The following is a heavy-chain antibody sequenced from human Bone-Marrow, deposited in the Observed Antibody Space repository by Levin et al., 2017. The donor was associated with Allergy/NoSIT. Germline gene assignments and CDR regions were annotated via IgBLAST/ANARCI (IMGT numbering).Heavy chain of an antibody. CDR1: GFIINTNY. J-gene: IGHJ5*02. D-gene: IGHD4-23*01. V-gene: IGHV3-53*01. CDR3: VRENVVSGNSGVGH. Sequence: AGGSLRLSCAVSGFIINTNYMSWVRQAPGKGLEWVSVIYTGGTTTYADSVKGRFTISSDNSKNMLYLQLNSLRAEATAVYYCVRENVVSGNSGVGHCGQGTLVTVSS. CDR2: IYTGGTT.